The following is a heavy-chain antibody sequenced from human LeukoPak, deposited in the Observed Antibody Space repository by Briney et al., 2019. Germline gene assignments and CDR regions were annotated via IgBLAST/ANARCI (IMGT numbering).Heavy chain of an antibody. CDR1: GSTFTWFL. CDR3: ARPAYCDGTNCGYWLDP. J-gene: IGHJ5*02. V-gene: IGHV1-46*01. Sequence: ASVKVSCKTDGSTFTWFLIHWVRQAPGHGLGGGGPINLRGDITSYAQRFQGRVTLTEDTSTSTFYMELSSLTSDDTAVYFCARPAYCDGTNCGYWLDPWGPGTLVTVSS. D-gene: IGHD2-21*01. CDR2: INLRGDIT.